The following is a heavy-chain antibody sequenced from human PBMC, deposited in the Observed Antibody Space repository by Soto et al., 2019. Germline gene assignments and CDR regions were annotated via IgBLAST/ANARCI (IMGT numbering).Heavy chain of an antibody. D-gene: IGHD2-21*02. J-gene: IGHJ6*02. Sequence: SVKVSCKASGGTFSSYAISWVRQAPGQGLEWMGGVIPIFGTANYAQESQGRVTITADESTSTAYMELSSLRSEDNAVYYCAGAASCGGDCYWILAYAYYGLDVWGQGTTVTVSS. CDR2: VIPIFGTA. CDR3: AGAASCGGDCYWILAYAYYGLDV. CDR1: GGTFSSYA. V-gene: IGHV1-69*13.